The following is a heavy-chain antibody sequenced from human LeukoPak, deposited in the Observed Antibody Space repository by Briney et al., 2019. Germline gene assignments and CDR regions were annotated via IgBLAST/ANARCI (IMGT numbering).Heavy chain of an antibody. V-gene: IGHV3-15*01. J-gene: IGHJ6*03. D-gene: IGHD4-11*01. CDR1: LVTSTDAL. Sequence: VGSLRLSPAASLVTSTDALVNTVPEAPGKGGERAGRIKSKTDGWTTDYAAPVKGRFTISRDDSKNTLYLQMNSLKTEDTAVYYCTTEYDYSNYFYFYLYMDVWGKGNTVPVSS. CDR2: IKSKTDGWTT. CDR3: TTEYDYSNYFYFYLYMDV.